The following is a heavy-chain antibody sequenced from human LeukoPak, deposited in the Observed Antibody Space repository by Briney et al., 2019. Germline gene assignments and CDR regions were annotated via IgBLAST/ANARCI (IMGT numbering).Heavy chain of an antibody. V-gene: IGHV1-69*04. CDR2: IIPILGIA. Sequence: SVKVSCKASGGTFSSYAISWVRQAPGQGLEWMGRIIPILGIANYAQKFQGRVTITADKSTSTAYMELSSLRSEDTAVYYCAIHTTVTTPFDYWGQGTLVTVSS. CDR1: GGTFSSYA. CDR3: AIHTTVTTPFDY. J-gene: IGHJ4*02. D-gene: IGHD4-17*01.